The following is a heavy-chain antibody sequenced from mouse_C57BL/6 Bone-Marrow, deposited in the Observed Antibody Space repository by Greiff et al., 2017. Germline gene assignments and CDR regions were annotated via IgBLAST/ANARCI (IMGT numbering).Heavy chain of an antibody. CDR1: GFNINDDY. CDR3: TTLFGSSHWYFDV. D-gene: IGHD1-1*01. Sequence: EVQLVESGAELVRPGASVKLSCTASGFNINDDYMSWVQQRPEKGLEWIGWIDPENGDTEYASKVQCNATISADTSSNTAYLQLSSLTSENTAVYYCTTLFGSSHWYFDVWGTETTVTVSS. CDR2: IDPENGDT. J-gene: IGHJ1*03. V-gene: IGHV14-4*01.